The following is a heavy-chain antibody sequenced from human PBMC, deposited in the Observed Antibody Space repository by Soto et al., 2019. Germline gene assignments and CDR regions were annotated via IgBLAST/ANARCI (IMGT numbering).Heavy chain of an antibody. V-gene: IGHV1-69*06. CDR3: AGRYSSSAGGVYYFDY. Sequence: QVQLVQSGAEVKKPGSSVKVSCKASGGTFSSYAISWVRQAPGQGLEWMGRIIPIFGTANYAQKFQGRVTITADKSTSTAYMELSSLRSEDTAVYYCAGRYSSSAGGVYYFDYWGQGTLVTVSS. D-gene: IGHD6-6*01. J-gene: IGHJ4*02. CDR2: IIPIFGTA. CDR1: GGTFSSYA.